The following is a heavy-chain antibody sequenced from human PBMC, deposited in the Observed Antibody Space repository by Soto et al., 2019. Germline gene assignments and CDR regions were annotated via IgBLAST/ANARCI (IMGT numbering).Heavy chain of an antibody. CDR1: GFTFSSYA. J-gene: IGHJ6*02. D-gene: IGHD3-3*01. CDR3: ATSYYTVSRWGYYYYGMDV. V-gene: IGHV3-23*01. CDR2: ISGSGGST. Sequence: GGSLRLSCAASGFTFSSYAMSWVRQAPGKGLEWVSAISGSGGSTYYADSVKGRFTISRGNSKNTLYLQMNSLRAEDTAVYYCATSYYTVSRWGYYYYGMDVWGQGTTVTVYS.